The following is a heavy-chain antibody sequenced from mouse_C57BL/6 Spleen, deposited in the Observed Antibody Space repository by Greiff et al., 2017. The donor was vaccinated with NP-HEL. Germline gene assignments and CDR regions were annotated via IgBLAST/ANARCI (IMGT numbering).Heavy chain of an antibody. Sequence: QVQLQQPGAELVMPGASVKLSCKASGYTFTSYWMHWVKQRPGQGLEWIGEIGPSDSYTNYNQKFKGKFTLTVDKSSSTAYMQLSSLTSEDSAVYDCALITTVDFDYWGQGTTLTVSS. V-gene: IGHV1-69*01. CDR1: GYTFTSYW. CDR2: IGPSDSYT. CDR3: ALITTVDFDY. D-gene: IGHD1-1*01. J-gene: IGHJ2*01.